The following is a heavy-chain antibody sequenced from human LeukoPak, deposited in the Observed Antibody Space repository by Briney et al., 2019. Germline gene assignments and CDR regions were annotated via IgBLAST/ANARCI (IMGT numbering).Heavy chain of an antibody. Sequence: SVKVSCKASGGTFSSSAISWVRQAPGQGLEWMGGIIPIFGTANYAQKFQGRVTITADESTSTAYMELSSLRSEDTAVYYCARSPTYSSSSPFDYWGQGTLVTVSS. D-gene: IGHD6-13*01. CDR1: GGTFSSSA. CDR2: IIPIFGTA. J-gene: IGHJ4*02. CDR3: ARSPTYSSSSPFDY. V-gene: IGHV1-69*13.